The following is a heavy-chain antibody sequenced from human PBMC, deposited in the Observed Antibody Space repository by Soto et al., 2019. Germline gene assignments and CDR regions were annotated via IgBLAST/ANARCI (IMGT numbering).Heavy chain of an antibody. CDR1: ADTFTSYY. V-gene: IGHV1-46*01. D-gene: IGHD3-22*01. CDR2: INPNGGST. Sequence: ASVKVSCKAPADTFTSYYIHWVRQAPGHGLEWMGIINPNGGSTRFAQTFQGRITMTTDTSTSTVYMELRSLRSEDTAVYYCAKNTMMEYFQHWGQGTLVTVSS. CDR3: AKNTMMEYFQH. J-gene: IGHJ1*01.